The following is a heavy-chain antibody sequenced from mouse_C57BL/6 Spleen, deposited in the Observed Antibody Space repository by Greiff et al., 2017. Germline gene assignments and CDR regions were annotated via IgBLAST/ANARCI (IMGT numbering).Heavy chain of an antibody. V-gene: IGHV1-82*01. CDR3: ALITGYAMDY. J-gene: IGHJ4*01. CDR1: GYAFSSSW. CDR2: IYPGDGDT. Sequence: QVQLQQSGPELVKPGASVKISCKASGYAFSSSWMNWVKQRPGKGLEWIGRIYPGDGDTNYNGKFKGKATLTADKSSSTAYMQLSSLTSEDAAVYFCALITGYAMDYWGQGTSVTVSS. D-gene: IGHD1-1*01.